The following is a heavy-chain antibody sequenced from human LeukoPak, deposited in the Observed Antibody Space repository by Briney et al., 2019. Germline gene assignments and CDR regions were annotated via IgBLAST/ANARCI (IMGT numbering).Heavy chain of an antibody. CDR2: ISGSGGST. CDR3: AKGTGSSRGFDP. D-gene: IGHD6-13*01. Sequence: GGSLRLSCAVSGFTFRSYAMSWVRQAPGKGLEWVSAISGSGGSTYYADSVKGRFTISRDNSKNTLYLQMNSLRAEDTAVYYCAKGTGSSRGFDPWGQGTLVTVSS. CDR1: GFTFRSYA. J-gene: IGHJ5*02. V-gene: IGHV3-23*01.